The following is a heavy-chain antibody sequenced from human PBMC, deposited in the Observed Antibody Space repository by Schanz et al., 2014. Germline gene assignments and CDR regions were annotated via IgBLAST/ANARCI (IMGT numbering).Heavy chain of an antibody. D-gene: IGHD2-8*02. CDR3: AKTLFPGGTQTFGN. Sequence: EVQLLESGGGLVQPGGSLRLSCEASGFSFGNYGMSGVRQAPGKGLEWFSGFDAHDGRAYYSDSTKRRFTISRDNSKSTLYVEMNSLRVEDTAVYYCAKTLFPGGTQTFGNWGRGTLVTVSS. CDR1: GFSFGNYG. V-gene: IGHV3-23*01. CDR2: FDAHDGRA. J-gene: IGHJ4*02.